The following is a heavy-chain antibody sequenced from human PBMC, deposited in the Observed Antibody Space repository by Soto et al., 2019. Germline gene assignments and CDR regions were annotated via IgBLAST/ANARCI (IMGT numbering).Heavy chain of an antibody. CDR2: ITHGGTT. CDR1: GGSFNGYY. D-gene: IGHD3-3*01. Sequence: PSETLSLTCAVYGGSFNGYYWSWIRQSPGKGLEWIGEITHGGTTTYSPSLKSRITMSLDTSKNQFSLDLTSVTAADTAIYYCARGRLLLTTLGLVITYLDNWGQGALVTVSS. J-gene: IGHJ4*02. V-gene: IGHV4-34*01. CDR3: ARGRLLLTTLGLVITYLDN.